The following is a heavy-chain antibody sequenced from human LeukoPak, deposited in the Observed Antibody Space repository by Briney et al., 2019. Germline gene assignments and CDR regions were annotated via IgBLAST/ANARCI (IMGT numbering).Heavy chain of an antibody. CDR3: ARSIAARPLPIDY. Sequence: SETLSLTCTVSGGSISSYYWSRIRQPPGKGLEWIGYIYYSGSTNYNPSLKSRVTISVDTSKNQFSLKLSSVTAADTAVYYCARSIAARPLPIDYWGQGTLVTVSS. D-gene: IGHD6-6*01. CDR2: IYYSGST. CDR1: GGSISSYY. V-gene: IGHV4-59*08. J-gene: IGHJ4*02.